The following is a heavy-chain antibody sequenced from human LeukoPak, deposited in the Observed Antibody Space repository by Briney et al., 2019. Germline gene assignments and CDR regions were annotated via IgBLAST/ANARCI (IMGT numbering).Heavy chain of an antibody. CDR3: ARGSFPLSIIVGAFFDY. CDR1: GYTFTSYY. J-gene: IGHJ4*02. Sequence: GASVKVSCKASGYTFTSYYMHWVRQAPGQGLEWMGIINPSGGSTSYAQKFQGRVTMTRDTSTSTVYMELSSLRSDDTAVYYCARGSFPLSIIVGAFFDYWGQGTLVTVSS. D-gene: IGHD1-26*01. CDR2: INPSGGST. V-gene: IGHV1-46*01.